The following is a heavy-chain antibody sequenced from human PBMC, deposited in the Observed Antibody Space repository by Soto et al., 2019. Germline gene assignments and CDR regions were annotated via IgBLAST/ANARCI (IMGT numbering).Heavy chain of an antibody. CDR2: IYRGGST. V-gene: IGHV3-53*02. CDR1: GFTVSSNY. D-gene: IGHD3-3*01. CDR3: AREDRWRQTVSNWFDP. J-gene: IGHJ5*02. Sequence: EVQLVETGGGLIQPGGSLRLSCAASGFTVSSNYMSWVRQAPGKGLEWVSVIYRGGSTYYADSVKGRFTISRDNAKNSLYLQMNSLRAEDTAVYYCAREDRWRQTVSNWFDPWGQGTLVTVSS.